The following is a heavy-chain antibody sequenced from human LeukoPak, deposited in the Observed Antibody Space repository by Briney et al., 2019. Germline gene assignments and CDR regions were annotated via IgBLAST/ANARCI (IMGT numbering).Heavy chain of an antibody. V-gene: IGHV4-61*08. D-gene: IGHD3-3*01. J-gene: IGHJ4*02. CDR1: GGSISSGGYY. CDR2: IYYTGST. CDR3: ARDLTYDFWSGLGY. Sequence: SETLSLTCTVSGGSISSGGYYWSWIRQPPGKGLEWIGCIYYTGSTNYNPSLKSRVTMSVDTSNNQFSLKVSSVTAADTAVYYCARDLTYDFWSGLGYWGQGTPVTVSS.